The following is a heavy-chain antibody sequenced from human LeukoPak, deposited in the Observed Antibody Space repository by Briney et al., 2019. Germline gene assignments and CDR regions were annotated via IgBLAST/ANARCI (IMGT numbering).Heavy chain of an antibody. CDR1: GFTFSTFW. Sequence: PGGSLRLSCAASGFTFSTFWMSWVRQAPGKGLEWVATIKEDGSEEYYVDSVKGRFTISRDNAKNSLYLQMNSLRAEDTAVYYCARGGVYGSGRSYFDYWGQGTLVTVSS. CDR2: IKEDGSEE. J-gene: IGHJ4*02. D-gene: IGHD3-10*01. V-gene: IGHV3-7*04. CDR3: ARGGVYGSGRSYFDY.